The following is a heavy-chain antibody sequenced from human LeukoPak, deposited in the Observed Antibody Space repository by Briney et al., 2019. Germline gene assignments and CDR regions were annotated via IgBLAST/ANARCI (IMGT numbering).Heavy chain of an antibody. CDR3: ARAGISPPHYFFDY. D-gene: IGHD2/OR15-2a*01. Sequence: SETLSLTCTVSGGSISSGDYYWSWIRQPPGKGLEWIGYIYYSGSTYYNPSLKSRVTISVDTSKNQFSLKLSSVTAADTAVYYCARAGISPPHYFFDYRGQGTLVTVSS. CDR1: GGSISSGDYY. J-gene: IGHJ4*01. CDR2: IYYSGST. V-gene: IGHV4-30-4*08.